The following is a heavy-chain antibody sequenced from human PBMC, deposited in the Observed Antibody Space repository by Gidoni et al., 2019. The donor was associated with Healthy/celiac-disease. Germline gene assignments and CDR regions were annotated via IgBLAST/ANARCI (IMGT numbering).Heavy chain of an antibody. D-gene: IGHD3-22*01. CDR1: GGSISSGGYY. J-gene: IGHJ4*02. CDR2: IYYSGST. V-gene: IGHV4-31*03. CDR3: ARDHGRYYYDSSGYSDSYYFDY. Sequence: QVQLQESGPGLVKPSQTLSLTCTVSGGSISSGGYYWSWIRQHPGKGLEGIGYIYYSGSTYYNPSLKSRVTISVDTSKNQFSLKLSSVTAADTAVYYCARDHGRYYYDSSGYSDSYYFDYWGQGTLVTVSS.